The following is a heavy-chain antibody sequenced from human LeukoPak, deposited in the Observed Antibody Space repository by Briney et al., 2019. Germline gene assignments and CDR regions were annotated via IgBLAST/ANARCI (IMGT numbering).Heavy chain of an antibody. D-gene: IGHD2-8*02. CDR3: TRVGLLGAFDI. CDR2: IYYSGST. Sequence: PSETLSLTCTVSGVSISSYYWSWIRQPPGKGLEWIGYIYYSGSTNYNPSLKSRVTISVDTSKNQFSLKLSSVTAADTAVYYCTRVGLLGAFDIWGQGTMVTVSS. J-gene: IGHJ3*02. V-gene: IGHV4-59*01. CDR1: GVSISSYY.